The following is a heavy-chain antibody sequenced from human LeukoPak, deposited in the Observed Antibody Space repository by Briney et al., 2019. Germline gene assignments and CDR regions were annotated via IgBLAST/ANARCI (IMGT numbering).Heavy chain of an antibody. D-gene: IGHD4-17*01. CDR3: AKDREGYGDYGDWYFDL. J-gene: IGHJ2*01. CDR1: GFTFSSYA. Sequence: PGGSLRLSCAASGFTFSSYAMSWVRQAPGKGLEWVSAISGSGGSTYYADSVKGRFTISRDNSKNTLYLQMNSLRAEDTAVYFCAKDREGYGDYGDWYFDLWGRGTLVTVSS. V-gene: IGHV3-23*01. CDR2: ISGSGGST.